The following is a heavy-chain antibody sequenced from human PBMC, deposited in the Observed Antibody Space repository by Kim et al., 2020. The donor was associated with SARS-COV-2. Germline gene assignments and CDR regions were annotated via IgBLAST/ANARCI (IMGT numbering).Heavy chain of an antibody. D-gene: IGHD2-2*01. J-gene: IGHJ4*01. CDR3: TTVSMR. Sequence: GGSLRLSCEVSGIPFSNAWFNWVRQVPGKGLEWVGRIKSKSDGGTADLAAPVKGRFAISRDDSKNTLYLLMNSLRTDDSAVYYCTTVSMRWGQGTLVTVSP. CDR1: GIPFSNAW. CDR2: IKSKSDGGTA. V-gene: IGHV3-15*07.